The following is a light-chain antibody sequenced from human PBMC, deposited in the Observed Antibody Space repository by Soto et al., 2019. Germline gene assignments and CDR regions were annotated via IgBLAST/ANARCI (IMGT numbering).Light chain of an antibody. V-gene: IGKV1-8*01. J-gene: IGKJ3*01. CDR1: QGISSY. CDR2: AAS. Sequence: AIRMTQSPSSLSASTGDRVTITCRASQGISSYLAWYQQKPWKAPKLLIYAASTLQSGVPSRFSGSGSGTDFTLTISCLQSEDFAAYYCQQYYSYPETFGPGTKVDIK. CDR3: QQYYSYPET.